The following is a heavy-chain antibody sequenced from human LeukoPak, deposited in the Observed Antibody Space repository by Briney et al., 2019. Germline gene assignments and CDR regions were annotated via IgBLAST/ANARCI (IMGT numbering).Heavy chain of an antibody. Sequence: GASVKVSCKASGYTFTGYYMHWVRQAPGQGLEWMGWINPNSGGTNYAQKFQGRVTMTRDTSISTAYMELSRLRSDDTAVYYCASVDGYNPRGHFDYWGQGTLVTVSS. V-gene: IGHV1-2*02. CDR3: ASVDGYNPRGHFDY. CDR2: INPNSGGT. CDR1: GYTFTGYY. J-gene: IGHJ4*02. D-gene: IGHD5-24*01.